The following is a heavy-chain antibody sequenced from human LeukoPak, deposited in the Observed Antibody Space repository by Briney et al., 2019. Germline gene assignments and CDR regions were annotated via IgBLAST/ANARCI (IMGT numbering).Heavy chain of an antibody. Sequence: ASVKVSCKASGYTFTGYYMHWVRQAPGRGLEWMGWINPNSGGTNYAQKFQGRVSMTWDTSISTGYMDLHSLTSDDTAVYYCARKDGGRDGMDVWGQGTTVTVSS. CDR1: GYTFTGYY. D-gene: IGHD4-23*01. CDR2: INPNSGGT. J-gene: IGHJ6*02. CDR3: ARKDGGRDGMDV. V-gene: IGHV1-2*02.